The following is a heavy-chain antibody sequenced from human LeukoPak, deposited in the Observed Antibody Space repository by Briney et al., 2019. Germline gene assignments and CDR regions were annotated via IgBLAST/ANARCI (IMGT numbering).Heavy chain of an antibody. D-gene: IGHD6-19*01. Sequence: GGSLRLSCTASGFTFGDYAMSWFRQAPGKGLEWVSFSRSKAYGGTTEYAASVKGRFTISRDDSKNIAYLQMNSLKTEDTAVYYCGSGSGWYSPDYWGQGTLVTVSS. CDR3: GSGSGWYSPDY. J-gene: IGHJ4*02. CDR2: SRSKAYGGTT. V-gene: IGHV3-49*03. CDR1: GFTFGDYA.